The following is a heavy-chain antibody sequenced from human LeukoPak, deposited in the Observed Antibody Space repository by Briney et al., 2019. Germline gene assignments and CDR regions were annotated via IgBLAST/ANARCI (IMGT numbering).Heavy chain of an antibody. CDR1: GYTLTVLS. V-gene: IGHV1-24*01. CDR2: IDPEDGET. J-gene: IGHJ5*02. CDR3: ATVLLPARRWFDP. Sequence: GASLKLSCKVSGYTLTVLSMHWVRQAPGKGRGWKGGIDPEDGETIYAQKFQGRVTMTEATSTDTAYMELSRLRSEDAAVYYCATVLLPARRWFDPWGQGTLVTVSS.